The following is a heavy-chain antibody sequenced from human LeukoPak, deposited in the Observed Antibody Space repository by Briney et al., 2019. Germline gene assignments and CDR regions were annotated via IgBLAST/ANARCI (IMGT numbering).Heavy chain of an antibody. CDR1: GGTFSSYA. CDR3: AREFRPYAPLDY. J-gene: IGHJ4*02. CDR2: IIPIFGTA. D-gene: IGHD4-17*01. Sequence: EASVKVSCKASGGTFSSYAISWVRQAPGQGLEWMGGIIPIFGTANYAQKFQGRVTITADESTSTAYMELSSLRSEDTAVYYCAREFRPYAPLDYWGQGTLVTVSS. V-gene: IGHV1-69*13.